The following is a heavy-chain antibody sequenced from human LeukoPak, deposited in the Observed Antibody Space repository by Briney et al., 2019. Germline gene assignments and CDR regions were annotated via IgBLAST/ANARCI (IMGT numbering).Heavy chain of an antibody. CDR2: ISGSGGST. CDR3: AKDRARYSSSSDAFDI. Sequence: GGSRRLSCAPSGLTFSSYAMSWVRQAPGKGLEWVSAISGSGGSTYYADSVKGRFTISRDNSKNTLYLQMNSLRAEDTAVYYCAKDRARYSSSSDAFDIWGQGTMVTVSS. V-gene: IGHV3-23*01. CDR1: GLTFSSYA. J-gene: IGHJ3*02. D-gene: IGHD6-13*01.